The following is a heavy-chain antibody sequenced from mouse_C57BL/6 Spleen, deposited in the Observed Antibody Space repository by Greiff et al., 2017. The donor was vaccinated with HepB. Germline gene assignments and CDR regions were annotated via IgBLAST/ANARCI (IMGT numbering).Heavy chain of an antibody. CDR1: GYSITSGYY. J-gene: IGHJ1*03. CDR2: ISYDGSN. D-gene: IGHD1-1*01. Sequence: ESGPGLVKPSQSLSLTCSVTGYSITSGYYWNWIRQFPGNKLEWMGYISYDGSNNYNPSLKNRISITRDTSKNQFFLKLNSVTTEDTATYYCARETYGSSWYFDVWGTGTTVTVSS. CDR3: ARETYGSSWYFDV. V-gene: IGHV3-6*01.